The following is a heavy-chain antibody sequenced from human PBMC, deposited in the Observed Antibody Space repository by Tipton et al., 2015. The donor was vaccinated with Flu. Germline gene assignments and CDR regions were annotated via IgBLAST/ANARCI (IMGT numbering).Heavy chain of an antibody. CDR3: ARDSITMVRGRPRAYGMDV. CDR2: IYYSGST. Sequence: TLSLTCTVSGGSISSYYWSWIRQPPGKGLEWIGYIYYSGSTNYNPSLKSRVTISVDTSKNQFSLKLSSVTAADTAVYYCARDSITMVRGRPRAYGMDVWGQGTTVTVSS. CDR1: GGSISSYY. D-gene: IGHD3-10*01. V-gene: IGHV4-59*01. J-gene: IGHJ6*02.